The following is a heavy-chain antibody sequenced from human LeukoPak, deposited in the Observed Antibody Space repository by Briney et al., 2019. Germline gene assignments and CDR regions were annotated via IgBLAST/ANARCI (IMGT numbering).Heavy chain of an antibody. J-gene: IGHJ4*02. CDR3: AKSPRHYDSSGYLLALFDY. CDR2: ISGSGGST. CDR1: GFTFSSYA. D-gene: IGHD3-22*01. Sequence: GGSLRLSCAASGFTFSSYAMSWVRQAPGKGLEWVSAISGSGGSTYYADSVKGRFTISRDNSKNTLYLQMNSLRAEDTAVYYCAKSPRHYDSSGYLLALFDYWGQGTLVTVS. V-gene: IGHV3-23*01.